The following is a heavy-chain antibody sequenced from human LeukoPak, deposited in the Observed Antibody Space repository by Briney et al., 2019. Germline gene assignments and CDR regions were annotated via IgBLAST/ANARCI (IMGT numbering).Heavy chain of an antibody. CDR3: TRVRSGMATIFDY. V-gene: IGHV4-4*07. Sequence: SETLSLTCTVSDASITTYYWGWIRQPPGRGLEWIGRVYSSGGAAYNTHLRRRPTIPVPTPKTQTRLIRRSVTAAATAVQYCTRVRSGMATIFDYGGRELLVSVSS. CDR2: VYSSGGA. CDR1: DASITTYY. D-gene: IGHD5-24*01. J-gene: IGHJ4*02.